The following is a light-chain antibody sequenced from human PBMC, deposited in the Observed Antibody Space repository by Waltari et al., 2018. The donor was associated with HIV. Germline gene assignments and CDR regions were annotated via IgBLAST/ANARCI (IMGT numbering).Light chain of an antibody. CDR3: SSYTITNTR. CDR1: NSDGGGYDF. CDR2: DVT. Sequence: QSALTQPASVSGSPGQSITISCTGTNSDGGGYDFVSWYQQHPGKAPKLIIYDVTKRPSEVSNRFSGSKSGDTASLTISGLQAEDEADYYCSSYTITNTRVGGGTRLTVL. V-gene: IGLV2-14*03. J-gene: IGLJ2*01.